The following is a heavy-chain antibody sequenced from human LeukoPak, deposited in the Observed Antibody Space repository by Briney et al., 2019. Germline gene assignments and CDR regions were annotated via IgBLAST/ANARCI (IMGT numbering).Heavy chain of an antibody. CDR3: ARARRGGSYYEGEFDF. CDR1: GFTFGSYT. Sequence: PGGSLRLSCAASGFTFGSYTMNWDRQAPGKGLEWVSSISSGSTYTHYADSVKGRFTISRDNAKNSSYLQMNSLRADDTAVYYCARARRGGSYYEGEFDFWGQGTLVTVSS. D-gene: IGHD1-26*01. J-gene: IGHJ4*02. V-gene: IGHV3-21*01. CDR2: ISSGSTYT.